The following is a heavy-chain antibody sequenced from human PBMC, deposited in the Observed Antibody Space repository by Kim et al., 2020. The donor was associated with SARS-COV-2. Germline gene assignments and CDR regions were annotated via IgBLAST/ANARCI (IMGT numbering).Heavy chain of an antibody. CDR1: GYSFSNFA. V-gene: IGHV1-18*01. J-gene: IGHJ4*02. Sequence: ASVKVSCKASGYSFSNFAIVWVRQAPGQGLECVGWISTYNNNTNYVQNLQDRVTMTTDTSTNTVYMELRSLRSDDTAVYYCARHIQTATAFDYWGQGTLV. D-gene: IGHD6-13*01. CDR2: ISTYNNNT. CDR3: ARHIQTATAFDY.